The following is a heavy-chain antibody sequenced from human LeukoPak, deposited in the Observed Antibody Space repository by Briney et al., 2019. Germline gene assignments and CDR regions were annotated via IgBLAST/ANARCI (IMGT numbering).Heavy chain of an antibody. CDR2: LSDTGDSR. CDR3: AKGDCASGSCYFDD. CDR1: GFTLSKHP. V-gene: IGHV3-23*01. J-gene: IGHJ4*02. Sequence: PGGSLRLSCAASGFTLSKHPMYWVRQAPGKGLEWVSSLSDTGDSRHYADSVKGRFTISRDSARSALYLQMNSLRAGDTAVYYCAKGDCASGSCYFDDWGQGSQVTVSS. D-gene: IGHD2-8*01.